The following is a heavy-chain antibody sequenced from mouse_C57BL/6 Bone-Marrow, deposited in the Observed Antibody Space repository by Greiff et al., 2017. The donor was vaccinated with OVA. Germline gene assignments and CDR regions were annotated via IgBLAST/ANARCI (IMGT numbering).Heavy chain of an antibody. CDR1: GYTFTSYW. J-gene: IGHJ4*01. CDR2: IYPGNSDT. V-gene: IGHV1-5*01. Sequence: VQLQQSGTVLARPGASVKMSCKTSGYTFTSYWMHWVKQRPGQGLEWIGAIYPGNSDTSYNQKFKGKAKLTAVTSASTAYMELSSLTNEDSAVYYCTGFRQLRLHAMDYWGQGTSVTVSS. D-gene: IGHD3-2*02. CDR3: TGFRQLRLHAMDY.